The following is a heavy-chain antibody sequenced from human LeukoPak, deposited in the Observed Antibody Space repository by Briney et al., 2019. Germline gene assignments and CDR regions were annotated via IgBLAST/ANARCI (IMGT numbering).Heavy chain of an antibody. CDR2: IYSGGST. CDR1: GFTVSSNY. J-gene: IGHJ4*02. D-gene: IGHD4-23*01. V-gene: IGHV3-66*01. CDR3: ARDRIDDYGGPTGGSFDY. Sequence: PGGSLRLSCAASGFTVSSNYMSWVRQAPGKGLEWVSVIYSGGSTYYADSVKGRFTISRDNSKNTLYLQMNSLRAEDKAVYYCARDRIDDYGGPTGGSFDYWGQGTLVTVSS.